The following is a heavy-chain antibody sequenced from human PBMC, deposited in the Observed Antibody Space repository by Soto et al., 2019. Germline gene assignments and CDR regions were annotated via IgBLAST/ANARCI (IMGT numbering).Heavy chain of an antibody. CDR2: INPNSGGT. CDR3: ARGTYCTNGVCYLWFDP. Sequence: ASVKVSCKASGYTFTGYYMHWVRQAPGQGLEWMGWINPNSGGTNYAQKFQGWVTMTRDTSISTAYMELSRLRSDDTAVYYCARGTYCTNGVCYLWFDPWGQGTLVTVSS. CDR1: GYTFTGYY. V-gene: IGHV1-2*04. D-gene: IGHD2-8*01. J-gene: IGHJ5*02.